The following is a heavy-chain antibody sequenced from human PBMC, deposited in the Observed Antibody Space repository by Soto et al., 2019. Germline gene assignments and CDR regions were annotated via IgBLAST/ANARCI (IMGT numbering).Heavy chain of an antibody. V-gene: IGHV6-1*01. CDR1: GDSVSSDITS. CDR2: TYYRSKWFH. Sequence: QTLSLTCAISGDSVSSDITSWDWIRQSPSRGLEWLGRTYYRSKWFHDYAASVKSRITINLDTSKNQFSLELNSMTPEDTAVYYCARGNALDVWGQGTVVTVSS. D-gene: IGHD3-10*01. CDR3: ARGNALDV. J-gene: IGHJ3*01.